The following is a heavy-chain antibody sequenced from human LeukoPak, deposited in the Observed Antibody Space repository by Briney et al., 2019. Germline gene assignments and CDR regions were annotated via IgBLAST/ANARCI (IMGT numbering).Heavy chain of an antibody. J-gene: IGHJ4*02. CDR1: GFTFSTYA. CDR3: AKALEQETVIALDS. D-gene: IGHD6-13*01. CDR2: ISGSGGST. V-gene: IGHV3-23*01. Sequence: PGGSLRLSCAASGFTFSTYAMSWVRQAPGKGLEWVSAISGSGGSTYYADSVKGRFTISRDNSKNTLYLQMNSLRAEDTSIYFCAKALEQETVIALDSWGQGTLVIVSS.